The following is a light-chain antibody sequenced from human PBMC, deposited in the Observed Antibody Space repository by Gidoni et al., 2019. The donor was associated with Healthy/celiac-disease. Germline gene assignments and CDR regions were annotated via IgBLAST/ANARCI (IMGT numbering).Light chain of an antibody. CDR3: SSYTSSSTPGAV. J-gene: IGLJ2*01. Sequence: QSALTQPASVSGSPGQSLTISCTGTSSDVGGYNYVSWYQQHPGKAPKLMIYDVSNRPSGVSNRFSGSKSGNTASLTISGLQAEDEADYYCSSYTSSSTPGAVFGGGTKLTVL. CDR1: SSDVGGYNY. V-gene: IGLV2-14*03. CDR2: DVS.